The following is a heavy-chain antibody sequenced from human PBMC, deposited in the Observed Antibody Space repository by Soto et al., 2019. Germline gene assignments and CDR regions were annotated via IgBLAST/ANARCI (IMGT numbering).Heavy chain of an antibody. D-gene: IGHD3-22*01. CDR2: ISAYNGNT. CDR1: GYTFTSYG. CDR3: ARDLKPYYYDSSGYPHDAFDI. V-gene: IGHV1-18*01. J-gene: IGHJ3*02. Sequence: ASVKVSCKASGYTFTSYGISWVRQAPGQGLEWMGWISAYNGNTNYAQKLQGRVTMTTDTSTSTAYMVLRSLRSDDTAVYYCARDLKPYYYDSSGYPHDAFDIWCQGTIVNVSS.